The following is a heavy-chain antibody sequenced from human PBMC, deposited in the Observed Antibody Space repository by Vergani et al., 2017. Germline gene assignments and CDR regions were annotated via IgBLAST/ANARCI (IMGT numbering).Heavy chain of an antibody. CDR1: GDSLSSSDHY. D-gene: IGHD2-21*01. CDR3: ARENVVIARIFHF. Sequence: QVQLQESGPGLVKPSQTLSLTCTVSGDSLSSSDHYWSWIRQRSDKGLEWVGHIFRSGTTYYNPSLKSRLIMSVDTSKNQFSLKLTSVTAAATAMYYCARENVVIARIFHFWGQGTLVTVSS. J-gene: IGHJ4*02. CDR2: IFRSGTT. V-gene: IGHV4-31*03.